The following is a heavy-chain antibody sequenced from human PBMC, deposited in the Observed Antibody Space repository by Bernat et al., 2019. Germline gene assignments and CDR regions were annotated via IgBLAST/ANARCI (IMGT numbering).Heavy chain of an antibody. D-gene: IGHD6-19*01. CDR3: ARDLVVPIAVAGTGVHDAFDI. V-gene: IGHV3-30*03. Sequence: QVQLVESGGGVVQPGRSLRLSCAASGFTFSSYGMHWVRQAPGKGLEWVAVISYDGSNKYYADSVKGRFTISRDNSKNTLYLQMNSLRAEDTAVYYCARDLVVPIAVAGTGVHDAFDIWGQGTMVTVSS. J-gene: IGHJ3*02. CDR1: GFTFSSYG. CDR2: ISYDGSNK.